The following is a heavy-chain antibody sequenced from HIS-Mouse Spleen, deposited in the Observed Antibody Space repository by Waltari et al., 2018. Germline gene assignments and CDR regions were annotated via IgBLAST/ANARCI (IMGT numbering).Heavy chain of an antibody. V-gene: IGHV3-9*01. CDR1: GFTFDDYA. CDR3: AKDISRGKGGAFDI. J-gene: IGHJ3*02. Sequence: EVQLVESGGGLVQPGRSLRLSCAASGFTFDDYAMHWVRQAPGKGLEVVSGISWNRGSIGYADSVKGRFTISRDNAKNSLYLQMNSLGAEDTALYYCAKDISRGKGGAFDIWGQGTMVTVSS. D-gene: IGHD3-16*01. CDR2: ISWNRGSI.